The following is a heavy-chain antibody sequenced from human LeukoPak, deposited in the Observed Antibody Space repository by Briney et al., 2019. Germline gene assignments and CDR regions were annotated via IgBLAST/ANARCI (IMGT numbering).Heavy chain of an antibody. CDR1: GGSISSSSYY. Sequence: SETLSLTCTVSGGSISSSSYYWGWIRQPPGKGLEWIGSIYYSGSTYYNPSLKSRVTISVDTSKNQLSLRLSSVTAADTAVYYCATNWSDFDYWGPGTLVTVSS. J-gene: IGHJ4*02. CDR3: ATNWSDFDY. CDR2: IYYSGST. V-gene: IGHV4-39*01. D-gene: IGHD1-1*01.